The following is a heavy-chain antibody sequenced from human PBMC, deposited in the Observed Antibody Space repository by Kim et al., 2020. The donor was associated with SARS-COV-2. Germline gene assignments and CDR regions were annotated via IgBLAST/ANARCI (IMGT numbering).Heavy chain of an antibody. CDR3: ARLGSSRWNFDN. D-gene: IGHD6-13*01. Sequence: YYVDTVKGRFTTTRDNAKNSLYLQRNSLRDEDTAVYYCARLGSSRWNFDNWVHGTLGTVSS. J-gene: IGHJ4*01. V-gene: IGHV3-7*04.